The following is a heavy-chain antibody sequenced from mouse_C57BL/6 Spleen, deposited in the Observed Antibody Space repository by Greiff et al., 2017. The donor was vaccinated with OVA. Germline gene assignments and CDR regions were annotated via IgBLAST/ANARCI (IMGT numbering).Heavy chain of an antibody. CDR2: IYPGSGNT. CDR1: GYSFTSYY. V-gene: IGHV1-66*01. CDR3: ARGIWYGSSGYYFDY. J-gene: IGHJ2*01. D-gene: IGHD1-1*01. Sequence: QVQLQQSGPELVKPGASVKISCKASGYSFTSYYIHWVKQRPGQGLEWIGWIYPGSGNTKYNEKFKGKATLTADTSSSTAYMQLSSLTSEDSAVYYCARGIWYGSSGYYFDYWGQGTTLTVSS.